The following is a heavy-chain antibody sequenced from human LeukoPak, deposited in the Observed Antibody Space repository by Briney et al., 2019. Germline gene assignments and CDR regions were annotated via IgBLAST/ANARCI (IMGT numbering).Heavy chain of an antibody. V-gene: IGHV3-20*04. CDR2: INWNGAST. CDR3: ARVGDSSSWFGSWFDL. D-gene: IGHD6-13*01. Sequence: GGSLGLSCAASGFTFDDPGMGWVRLAPGKGLEWVSGINWNGASTGYADSVKGRFTISRDNTKNSLYLQMNSLKVEDTAFYFCARVGDSSSWFGSWFDLWGQGTLVTVSS. CDR1: GFTFDDPG. J-gene: IGHJ5*02.